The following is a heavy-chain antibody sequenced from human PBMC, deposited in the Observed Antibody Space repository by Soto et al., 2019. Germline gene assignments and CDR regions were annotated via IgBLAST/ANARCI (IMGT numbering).Heavy chain of an antibody. J-gene: IGHJ4*02. V-gene: IGHV4-31*03. Sequence: QVQLQESGPGLVKPSQTLSLTCTVSGGSISRGGYYWSWIRQHPGKGLEWIGYVYYGGSSYYNPSHESRITISVDTSNIQYARKLSSVAAADTAVYYCAREPLTWGQGTLVTVCS. CDR1: GGSISRGGYY. CDR3: AREPLT. CDR2: VYYGGSS.